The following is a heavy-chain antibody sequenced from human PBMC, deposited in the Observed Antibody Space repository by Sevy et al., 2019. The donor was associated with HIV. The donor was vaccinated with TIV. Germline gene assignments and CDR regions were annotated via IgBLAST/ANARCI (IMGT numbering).Heavy chain of an antibody. J-gene: IGHJ4*02. CDR1: GFIFNSYT. CDR2: ISGSGGTT. Sequence: GGSLRLSCAASGFIFNSYTMNWVRQAPGKGLGWVSAISGSGGTTYYADSVKGRFTISRDNSKKKVDLQMNSLTVEDTAVYYCAKGYGSGSPPDYWGQGTLVTVSS. CDR3: AKGYGSGSPPDY. V-gene: IGHV3-23*01. D-gene: IGHD3-10*01.